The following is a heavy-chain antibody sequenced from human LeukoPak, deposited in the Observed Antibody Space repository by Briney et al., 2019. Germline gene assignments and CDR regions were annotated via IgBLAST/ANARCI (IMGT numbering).Heavy chain of an antibody. D-gene: IGHD5/OR15-5a*01. V-gene: IGHV1-2*02. CDR1: GYHFTVYH. CDR2: ISTDTGDT. Sequence: ASVKVSCKASGYHFTVYHIHWVRQAPGQELEWMGRISTDTGDTDNAQKFQGRLTMTRDTSINTAHMELSRLTSDDTAVYYCAGLGSTVEGRIDPWGQGTPVAVSS. CDR3: AGLGSTVEGRIDP. J-gene: IGHJ5*02.